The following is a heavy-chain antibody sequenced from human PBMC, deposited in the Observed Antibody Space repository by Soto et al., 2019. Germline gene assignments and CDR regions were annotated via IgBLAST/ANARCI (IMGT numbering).Heavy chain of an antibody. CDR3: ARAQFLGWPHFDY. V-gene: IGHV4-59*01. Sequence: KTSETLSLTCTVSGGSISSYYWSWIRQPPGKGLEWIGYIYYSGSTNYNPSLKSRVTISVDTSKNQFSLKLSSVTAADTAVYYCARAQFLGWPHFDYWGQGTLVTVSS. CDR2: IYYSGST. J-gene: IGHJ4*02. D-gene: IGHD3-3*01. CDR1: GGSISSYY.